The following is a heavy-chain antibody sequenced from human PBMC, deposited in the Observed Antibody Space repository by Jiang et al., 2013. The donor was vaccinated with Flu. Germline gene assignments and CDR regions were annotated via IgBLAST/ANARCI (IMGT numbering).Heavy chain of an antibody. CDR3: ARLATNFRHSSSWGLDPGMDV. D-gene: IGHD6-13*01. CDR1: GGSSVVTT. V-gene: IGHV4-34*01. Sequence: LLKPSETLSLTCAVYGGSSVVTTGAGSASPHGKGLEWIGEINHSGSTNYNPSLKSRVTISVDTSKNQFSLKLSSVTAADTAVYYCARLATNFRHSSSWGLDPGMDVWGQGTTVTVSS. CDR2: INHSGST. J-gene: IGHJ6*02.